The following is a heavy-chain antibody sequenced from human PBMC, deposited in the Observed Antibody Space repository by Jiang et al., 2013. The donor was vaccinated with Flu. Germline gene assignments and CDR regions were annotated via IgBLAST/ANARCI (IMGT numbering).Heavy chain of an antibody. D-gene: IGHD1-26*01. CDR3: AKEAPSGSYFRSHYFDY. V-gene: IGHV3-23*01. J-gene: IGHJ4*02. CDR1: GFTFSSYA. CDR2: ISGSGGST. Sequence: QLLESGGGLVQPGGSLRLSCAASGFTFSSYAMSWVRQAPGKGLEWVSAISGSGGSTYYADSVKGRFTISRDNSKNTLYLQMNSLRAEDTAVYYCAKEAPSGSYFRSHYFDYWGQGTLVTVSS.